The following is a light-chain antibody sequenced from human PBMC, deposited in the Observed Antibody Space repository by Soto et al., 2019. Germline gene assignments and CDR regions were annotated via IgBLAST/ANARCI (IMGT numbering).Light chain of an antibody. Sequence: DIVMTQSPDSLAVSLGERATINGKSSQSVLYSSNNKNYLAWYQQKPGQPPKLLIYWASTRESGVPDRFSGSGSGTDFTLTISNLQAGDVAVYYCQQYYSTPLTFGGGTKVEIK. CDR1: QSVLYSSNNKNY. CDR3: QQYYSTPLT. CDR2: WAS. V-gene: IGKV4-1*01. J-gene: IGKJ4*01.